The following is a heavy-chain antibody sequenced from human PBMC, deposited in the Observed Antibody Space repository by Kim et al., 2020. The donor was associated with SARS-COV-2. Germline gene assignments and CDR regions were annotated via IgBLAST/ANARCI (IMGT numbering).Heavy chain of an antibody. CDR3: ARFEEYCSGGSCYSAYGMDV. V-gene: IGHV1-69*02. J-gene: IGHJ6*02. Sequence: SVKVSCKASGGTFSSYTISWVRQAPGQGLEWMGRIIPILGIANYAQKFQGRVTITADKSTSTAYMELSSLRSEDTAVYYCARFEEYCSGGSCYSAYGMDVWGQGTTVTVSS. CDR2: IIPILGIA. D-gene: IGHD2-15*01. CDR1: GGTFSSYT.